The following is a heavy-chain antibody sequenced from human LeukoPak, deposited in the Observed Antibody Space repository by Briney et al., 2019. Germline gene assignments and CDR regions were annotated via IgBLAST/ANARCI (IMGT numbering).Heavy chain of an antibody. Sequence: SETLSLTCTVSGDSINNYYWSWIRQPAGKGLEWIGRIYSTGSTNYNPSLKSRVTMSVDTSKNQFSLKLSSVTAADTAVYYCARESHSSPYLFDYWGQGTLVTVSS. CDR2: IYSTGST. CDR1: GDSINNYY. CDR3: ARESHSSPYLFDY. J-gene: IGHJ4*02. V-gene: IGHV4-4*07. D-gene: IGHD6-6*01.